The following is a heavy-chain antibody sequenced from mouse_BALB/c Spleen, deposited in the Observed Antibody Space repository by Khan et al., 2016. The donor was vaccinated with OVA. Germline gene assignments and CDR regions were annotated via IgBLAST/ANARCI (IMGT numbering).Heavy chain of an antibody. CDR3: ARGGAAYYRNDGGAMEY. D-gene: IGHD2-14*01. Sequence: QIQLVQSAPELKKPGETVRISCKASGYTFTTAGIQWVQKMPGKGLKWIGWINTHSGVPKYAEDFKGRFAFSLEISVSTAYLQITNLKNEDTATXCCARGGAAYYRNDGGAMEYWGQGTSVTVSS. CDR2: INTHSGVP. V-gene: IGHV9-4*02. J-gene: IGHJ4*01. CDR1: GYTFTTAG.